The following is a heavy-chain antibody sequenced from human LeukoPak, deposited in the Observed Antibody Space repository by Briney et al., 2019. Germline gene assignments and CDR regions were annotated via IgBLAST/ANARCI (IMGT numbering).Heavy chain of an antibody. CDR2: ISGSGGTT. CDR1: GFTFSSYA. J-gene: IGHJ3*02. V-gene: IGHV3-23*01. CDR3: ARRPFFDILTGYLDAFDI. Sequence: GGSLRLSCAASGFTFSSYAMSWVRQAPGRGLEWVSAISGSGGTTHYSDSVKGRFAISRDNSKNTVDLQMNSLRAEDTAVYYCARRPFFDILTGYLDAFDIWGQGTMVTVSS. D-gene: IGHD3-9*01.